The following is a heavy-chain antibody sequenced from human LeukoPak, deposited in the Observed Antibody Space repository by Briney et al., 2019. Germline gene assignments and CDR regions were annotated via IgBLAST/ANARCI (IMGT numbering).Heavy chain of an antibody. V-gene: IGHV4-59*12. Sequence: KPSETLSLTCTVSGGSISSYYWSWIRQPPGKGLEWIGYIYYSGSTNYNPSLKSRVTISVDTSKNQFSLKLSSVTAADTAVYYCAREFASWYYHDYYYMDVWGKGTTVTVSS. D-gene: IGHD6-13*01. CDR2: IYYSGST. J-gene: IGHJ6*03. CDR3: AREFASWYYHDYYYMDV. CDR1: GGSISSYY.